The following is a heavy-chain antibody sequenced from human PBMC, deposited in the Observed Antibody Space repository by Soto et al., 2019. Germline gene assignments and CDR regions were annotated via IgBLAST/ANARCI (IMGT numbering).Heavy chain of an antibody. CDR2: ISGSGGST. CDR1: GFTFSSYA. J-gene: IGHJ5*02. V-gene: IGHV3-23*01. Sequence: EVQLLESGGGLVQPGGSLRLSCAASGFTFSSYAMSWVRQAPGKGLEWVSAISGSGGSTYYADSVKGRFTISRDNAKNTLYLQMNSLRAEDTAVYYCAKGCSSTSCPSSWGQGTLVTVSS. CDR3: AKGCSSTSCPSS. D-gene: IGHD2-2*01.